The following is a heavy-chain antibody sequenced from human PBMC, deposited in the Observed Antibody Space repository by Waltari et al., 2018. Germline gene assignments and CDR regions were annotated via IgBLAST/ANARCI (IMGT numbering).Heavy chain of an antibody. CDR2: IKQDGSEK. Sequence: EVQLVESGGGLVQPGGSLRLSCAASGFTFSSYWMSWVRQAPGKGLGWVANIKQDGSEKYYVDSVKGRFTISRDKAKNSLYLQMNSLRAEDTAVYYCASGSSSFDYWGQGTLVTVSS. D-gene: IGHD2-15*01. V-gene: IGHV3-7*01. CDR1: GFTFSSYW. J-gene: IGHJ4*02. CDR3: ASGSSSFDY.